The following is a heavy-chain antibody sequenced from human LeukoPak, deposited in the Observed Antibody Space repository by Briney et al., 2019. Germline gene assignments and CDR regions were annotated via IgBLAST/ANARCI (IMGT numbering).Heavy chain of an antibody. Sequence: GGSLRLSCAASGFTFSSYSMNWVRQAPGKGLEWVSSISGSSSYTYYADSVRGRFTISRDNAENSLFLQMNSLRAEDTAVYYCARDYPLDCYDSSGSLDYWGQGTLVTVSS. D-gene: IGHD3-22*01. CDR1: GFTFSSYS. CDR3: ARDYPLDCYDSSGSLDY. V-gene: IGHV3-21*01. CDR2: ISGSSSYT. J-gene: IGHJ4*02.